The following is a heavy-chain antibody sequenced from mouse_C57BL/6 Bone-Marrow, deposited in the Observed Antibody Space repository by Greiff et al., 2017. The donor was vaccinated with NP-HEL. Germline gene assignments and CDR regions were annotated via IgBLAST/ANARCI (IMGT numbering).Heavy chain of an antibody. CDR3: TRPHYYGSSYKFAY. CDR2: IYPGNSDT. J-gene: IGHJ3*01. D-gene: IGHD1-1*01. Sequence: EVQLQQSGTVLARPGASVKMSCKTSGYTFTSYWMHWVKQRPGQGLEWIGAIYPGNSDTSYNQKFKGKAKLTAVTSASTAYMELSSLTNEDSAVYYCTRPHYYGSSYKFAYWGQGTLVTVSA. V-gene: IGHV1-5*01. CDR1: GYTFTSYW.